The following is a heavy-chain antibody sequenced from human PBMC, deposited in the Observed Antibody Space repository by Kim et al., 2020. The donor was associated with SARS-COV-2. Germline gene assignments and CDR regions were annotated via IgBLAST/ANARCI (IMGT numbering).Heavy chain of an antibody. J-gene: IGHJ4*02. V-gene: IGHV3-23*01. CDR1: GFTFSSRA. CDR3: AKDHPSSGWPAFDS. D-gene: IGHD6-19*01. CDR2: VNNGGNA. Sequence: GGSLRLSCAASGFTFSSRAMSWVRQAPGKGPEWVASVNNGGNAYYADSVKGRFTVSRDITRDTLYLQMNSPGAEDTALYFCAKDHPSSGWPAFDSWGQGTLVTVSS.